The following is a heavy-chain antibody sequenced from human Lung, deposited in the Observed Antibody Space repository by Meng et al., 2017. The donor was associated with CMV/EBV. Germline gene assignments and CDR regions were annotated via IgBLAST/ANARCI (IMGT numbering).Heavy chain of an antibody. CDR2: IRFDGTQT. Sequence: GGSXRLXCEASGFTFSNYGMHWVRQAPGKGLEWVAYIRFDGTQTYYSDSVKGRFAIFRDNSKNTLYLQMHSLTTEDTAMFYCAKVAESTTSPYNYFGAWGQGTLV. CDR1: GFTFSNYG. D-gene: IGHD1-1*01. CDR3: AKVAESTTSPYNYFGA. V-gene: IGHV3-30*02. J-gene: IGHJ5*02.